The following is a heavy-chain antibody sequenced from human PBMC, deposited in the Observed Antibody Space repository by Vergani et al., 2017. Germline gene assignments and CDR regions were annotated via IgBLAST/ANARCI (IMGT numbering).Heavy chain of an antibody. CDR1: GFSLSTSGMR. Sequence: QVTLKESGPALVKPTQSLTLTCTFSGFSLSTSGMRVSWIRQPPGKALEWLARIDWDDDKFYSTSLKTRLTISKDTSKNQVVLTMTNMDPVDTATYYCARSSNWGSTGFDYWGQGTLVTVSS. D-gene: IGHD7-27*01. CDR3: ARSSNWGSTGFDY. V-gene: IGHV2-70*04. CDR2: IDWDDDK. J-gene: IGHJ4*02.